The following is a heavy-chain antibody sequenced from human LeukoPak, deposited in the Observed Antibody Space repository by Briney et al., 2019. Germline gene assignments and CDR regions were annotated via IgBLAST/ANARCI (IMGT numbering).Heavy chain of an antibody. CDR2: INPSGGST. D-gene: IGHD6-13*01. CDR1: GYTFTSYG. V-gene: IGHV1-46*01. CDR3: AAATYAS. Sequence: ASVKVSCKASGYTFTSYGISWVRQAPGQGLEWMGIINPSGGSTSYAQKFQGRVTMTRDMSTSTVYMELSSLRSEDTAVYYCAAATYASWGQGTQVTVSS. J-gene: IGHJ4*02.